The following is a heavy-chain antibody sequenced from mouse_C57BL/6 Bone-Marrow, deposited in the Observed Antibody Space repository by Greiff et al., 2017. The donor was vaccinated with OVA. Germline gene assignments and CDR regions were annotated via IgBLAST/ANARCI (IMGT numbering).Heavy chain of an antibody. Sequence: DVMLVESGGGLVKPGGSLKLSCAASGFTFSDYGMHWVRQAPEKGLEWVAYISSDSSTIYYADTVKGRFTISRDNAKNTLFLQMTSLRTEDTAMYYCARYDGYYVDYWGQGTTLTVSS. D-gene: IGHD2-3*01. CDR2: ISSDSSTI. CDR1: GFTFSDYG. V-gene: IGHV5-17*01. J-gene: IGHJ2*01. CDR3: ARYDGYYVDY.